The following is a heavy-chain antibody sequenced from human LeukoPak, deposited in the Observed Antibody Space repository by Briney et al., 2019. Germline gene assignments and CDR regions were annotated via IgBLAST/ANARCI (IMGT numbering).Heavy chain of an antibody. CDR1: GFAFSSYA. CDR3: AKALSVYYYGMDV. J-gene: IGHJ6*04. CDR2: ITGSGGTT. V-gene: IGHV3-23*01. D-gene: IGHD5/OR15-5a*01. Sequence: GGSLRLSCAASGFAFSSYAMNWVRQVPAKGLEWVSTITGSGGTTYSADSVKGRLTISRDNSKNTLFLQMNSLRAEDTAIYYCAKALSVYYYGMDVWGKGTTVTVSS.